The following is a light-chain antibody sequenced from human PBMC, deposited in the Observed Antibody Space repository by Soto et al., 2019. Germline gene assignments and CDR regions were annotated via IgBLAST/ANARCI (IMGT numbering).Light chain of an antibody. CDR1: TSNLGNNY. CDR2: DNN. CDR3: GSLDSSLSAGV. Sequence: QSVLTKPPSDSAAPGQRVTISCSGTTSNLGNNYVSWYRQLPGTAPKLLIYDNNQRPSGIPDRFSASKSATSATLGITGLQTGDEADYYCGSLDSSLSAGVFGGRTEVTVL. V-gene: IGLV1-51*01. J-gene: IGLJ3*02.